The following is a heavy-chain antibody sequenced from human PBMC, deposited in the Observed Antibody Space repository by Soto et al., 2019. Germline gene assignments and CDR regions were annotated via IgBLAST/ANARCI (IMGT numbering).Heavy chain of an antibody. D-gene: IGHD1-7*01. CDR1: GGSFTSNNW. V-gene: IGHV4-4*02. CDR3: ESRDPGTSVHY. Sequence: SETLSLTCAVSGGSFTSNNWWTWVRQPPGQGLEWIGEIYRTGSTNYNPSLKSRVTISLDKSENQFSLKVTSLTAADTAVYYCESRDPGTSVHYSGQGTLVTVSS. CDR2: IYRTGST. J-gene: IGHJ4*02.